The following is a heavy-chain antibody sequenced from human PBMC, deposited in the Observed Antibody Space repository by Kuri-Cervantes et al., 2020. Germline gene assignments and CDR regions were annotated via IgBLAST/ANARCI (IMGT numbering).Heavy chain of an antibody. D-gene: IGHD3-16*02. CDR3: ARDYVWGSYRLIDY. J-gene: IGHJ4*02. CDR2: INHSGST. Sequence: LRLSCAVYGGSFSGYYCSWIRQPPGKGLEWIGEINHSGSTNYNPSLKSRVTISVDTSRNQFSLKLSSVTAADTAVYYCARDYVWGSYRLIDYWGQGTLVTVSS. CDR1: GGSFSGYY. V-gene: IGHV4-34*01.